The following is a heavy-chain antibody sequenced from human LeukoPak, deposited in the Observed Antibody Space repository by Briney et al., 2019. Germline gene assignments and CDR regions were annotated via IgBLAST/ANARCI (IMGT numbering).Heavy chain of an antibody. CDR2: ITGSGDYT. V-gene: IGHV3-23*01. CDR3: ARSDDYYDSSGYYQFDY. J-gene: IGHJ4*02. D-gene: IGHD3-22*01. CDR1: GFSFGSHP. Sequence: PGGSLRLSCAASGFSFGSHPMSWVRQAPGKGLEWVSGITGSGDYTYYIDSVQGRFTISRDNSKIMLFLQMNSVRAEDTALYYCARSDDYYDSSGYYQFDYWGQGTLVTVSS.